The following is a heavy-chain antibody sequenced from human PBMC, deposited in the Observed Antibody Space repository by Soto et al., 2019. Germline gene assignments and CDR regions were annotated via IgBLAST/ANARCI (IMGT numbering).Heavy chain of an antibody. Sequence: ASVKVSCKASGYTFTSYAMHWVRQAPGQRLDWIGWINAGNGNTKYSQKFQGRVTITRDTSASTAYMELSSLSSEDTAVYYCASEYCGGDCYSAARYGMDVWGQGTTVTVSS. D-gene: IGHD2-21*02. V-gene: IGHV1-3*01. J-gene: IGHJ6*02. CDR2: INAGNGNT. CDR3: ASEYCGGDCYSAARYGMDV. CDR1: GYTFTSYA.